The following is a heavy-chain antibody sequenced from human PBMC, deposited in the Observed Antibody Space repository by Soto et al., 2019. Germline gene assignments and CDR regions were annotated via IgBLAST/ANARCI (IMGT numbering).Heavy chain of an antibody. Sequence: ASVKVSCKASGYTFTSYCISWVRHAPGQGLEWMGWISAYNGNTNSAQKLQGRVTMTTDTSTSTAYMELRSLRSDDTAVYYCAVGYCSSTSCYGIANYWGQGTLVTVS. CDR1: GYTFTSYC. CDR2: ISAYNGNT. D-gene: IGHD2-2*01. CDR3: AVGYCSSTSCYGIANY. V-gene: IGHV1-18*01. J-gene: IGHJ4*01.